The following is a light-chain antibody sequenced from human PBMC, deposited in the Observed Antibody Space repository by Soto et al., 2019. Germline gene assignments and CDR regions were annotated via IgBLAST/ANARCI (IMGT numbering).Light chain of an antibody. V-gene: IGKV3-15*01. J-gene: IGKJ1*01. Sequence: EIVMTQSPATLSVSPGERATLSCRASQSVSSNLAWYQQKPAQAPRLLIYGASTRATGVPARFSGSGSGTECPLTISSLQSEDFAIYYCQQYNNLPRTFGQGTKVEIK. CDR1: QSVSSN. CDR2: GAS. CDR3: QQYNNLPRT.